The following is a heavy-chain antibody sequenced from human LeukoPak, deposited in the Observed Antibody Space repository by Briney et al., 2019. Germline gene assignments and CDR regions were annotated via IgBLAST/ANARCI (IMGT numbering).Heavy chain of an antibody. CDR2: INHSGST. Sequence: SETLSLTCAIYGGSFSGYYWSWIRQPPGKGLQWIGEINHSGSTNYNPSLKSRVTISVDTSKNQFSLKLSSVTAADTAVYYCARSRSTFTIFGVASSAFFDYWGQGTLVTVFS. CDR3: ARSRSTFTIFGVASSAFFDY. CDR1: GGSFSGYY. J-gene: IGHJ4*02. V-gene: IGHV4-34*01. D-gene: IGHD3-3*01.